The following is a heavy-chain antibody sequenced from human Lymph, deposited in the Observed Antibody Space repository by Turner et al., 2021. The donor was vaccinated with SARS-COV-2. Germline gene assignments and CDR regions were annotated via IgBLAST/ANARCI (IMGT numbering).Heavy chain of an antibody. CDR3: AWALYYYYGMDV. Sequence: QVQLVESGGGVVQPGRSLRLSCAPTGSSFISYGMHWVRQAPGKGLEWVAVISYDGGHKSYADSVKGRFTISRDNSKNTLYLQMISLRAEDTAVYYCAWALYYYYGMDVWGQGTTVTVSS. CDR1: GSSFISYG. V-gene: IGHV3-30*03. CDR2: ISYDGGHK. J-gene: IGHJ6*02.